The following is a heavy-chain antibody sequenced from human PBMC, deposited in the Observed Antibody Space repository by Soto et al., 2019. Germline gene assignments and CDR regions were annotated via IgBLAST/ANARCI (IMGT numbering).Heavy chain of an antibody. J-gene: IGHJ2*01. Sequence: QVQLVQSGAEVKKPGSSVKVSCKASGGTFSSYTISWVRQAPGQGLEWMGRIIPILGIANYAQKFQGRVTITADKSTSTAYMELSSLRSEDTAVYYCAREESRGIAAAGTSRWVLYFDLWGRGTLVTVSS. CDR2: IIPILGIA. CDR3: AREESRGIAAAGTSRWVLYFDL. CDR1: GGTFSSYT. D-gene: IGHD6-13*01. V-gene: IGHV1-69*08.